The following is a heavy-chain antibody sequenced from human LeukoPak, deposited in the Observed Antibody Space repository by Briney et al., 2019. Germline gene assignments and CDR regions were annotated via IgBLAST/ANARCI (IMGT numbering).Heavy chain of an antibody. CDR3: ARAGLGATGFDY. Sequence: SETLSLTCTVSGGSISSGSYYWSWIRQPAGKGLEWIGRIYTSGNTNYNPSLKSRVTISVDTSKNQFSLKLSSVTAADTAVYYCARAGLGATGFDYWGQGTLVTVSS. J-gene: IGHJ4*02. V-gene: IGHV4-61*02. CDR2: IYTSGNT. D-gene: IGHD1-26*01. CDR1: GGSISSGSYY.